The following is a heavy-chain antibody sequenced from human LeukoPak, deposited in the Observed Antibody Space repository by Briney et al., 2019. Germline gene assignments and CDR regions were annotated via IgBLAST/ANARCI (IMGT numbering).Heavy chain of an antibody. CDR3: ARDRGTQRGYWDV. D-gene: IGHD2-15*01. J-gene: IGHJ6*02. Sequence: SVKVSCKASGGTFSSYAISWVRQAPGQGLEWMGRIIPIFGIANYAQKFQGRVTITADKSTSTAYMELSSLRSVDTAVYYCARDRGTQRGYWDVWGQGTTVTVSS. CDR2: IIPIFGIA. V-gene: IGHV1-69*04. CDR1: GGTFSSYA.